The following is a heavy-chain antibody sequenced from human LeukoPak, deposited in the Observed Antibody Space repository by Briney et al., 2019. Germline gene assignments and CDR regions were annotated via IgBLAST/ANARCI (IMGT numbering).Heavy chain of an antibody. CDR1: GFTFSSYA. CDR3: ARGPGSSGGAYVGDY. CDR2: ISYDGSNK. Sequence: GGSLRLSCAASGFTFSSYAMHWVRQAPGKGLEWVAVISYDGSNKYYADSVKGRFSISRDNAKSTLYLQMNSLRAEDTAVYYCARGPGSSGGAYVGDYWGHGTLVTVSS. D-gene: IGHD3-22*01. V-gene: IGHV3-30*04. J-gene: IGHJ4*01.